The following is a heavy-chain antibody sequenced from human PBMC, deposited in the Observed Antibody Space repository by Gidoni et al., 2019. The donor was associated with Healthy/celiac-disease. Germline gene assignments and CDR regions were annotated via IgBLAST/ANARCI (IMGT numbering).Heavy chain of an antibody. D-gene: IGHD3-10*01. J-gene: IGHJ4*02. V-gene: IGHV7-4-1*02. CDR1: GDTVTSYA. CDR3: ARDGGRGWFGELIDY. Sequence: QVHLVQSGSALRKPGASVKVSCKASGDTVTSYAMNWVRHAPGQGLEWMEWSNPNTGNPPYAQGFTGRFVFSLDSVVSTAYRQISSLKAEDTAVYFCARDGGRGWFGELIDYWGQGTLVTVSS. CDR2: SNPNTGNP.